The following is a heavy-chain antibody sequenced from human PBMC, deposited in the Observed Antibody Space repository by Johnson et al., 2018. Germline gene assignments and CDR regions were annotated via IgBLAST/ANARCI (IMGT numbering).Heavy chain of an antibody. V-gene: IGHV3-30-3*01. J-gene: IGHJ3*02. D-gene: IGHD3-3*01. CDR1: GFAFSNYV. CDR3: ARELGLRFWEWLLPRDAFDI. Sequence: QVQLVQSGGGVVQPGKSLRLSCEGSGFAFSNYVMNWVRQAPGKGLEWVVVISYDGSNKHYGDSVKGRFTISRDISKNTLYLQMNSLRPDDMAVYYCARELGLRFWEWLLPRDAFDIWGQGTMVTVSS. CDR2: ISYDGSNK.